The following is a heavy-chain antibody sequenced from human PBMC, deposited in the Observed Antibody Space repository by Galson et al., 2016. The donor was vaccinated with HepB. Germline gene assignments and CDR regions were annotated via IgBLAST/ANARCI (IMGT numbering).Heavy chain of an antibody. D-gene: IGHD5-24*01. CDR1: GFTVSNNY. V-gene: IGHV3-53*01. J-gene: IGHJ6*02. CDR3: ARDRMATRYYYYGMDV. Sequence: SLRLSCAASGFTVSNNYMSWVRQAPGKGLEWVSVIYSGGSTYYADSVKGRFTISRDNSKNTLYLQMNSLRAEDTAVYYCARDRMATRYYYYGMDVWGHGTTVTVSS. CDR2: IYSGGST.